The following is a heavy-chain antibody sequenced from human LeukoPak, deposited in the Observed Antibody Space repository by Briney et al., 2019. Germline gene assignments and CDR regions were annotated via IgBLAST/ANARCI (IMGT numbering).Heavy chain of an antibody. CDR1: GGSISSYY. D-gene: IGHD3-16*01. J-gene: IGHJ4*02. Sequence: SETLSLTCTVSGGSISSYYWSWIRQPPGKGLEWIGYIYYSGSTNYNPSLKSRVTISVDTSKNQFSLKLSSVTAADTAVYYCARFGDYVWGSYDYWGQGTLVTVSS. CDR3: ARFGDYVWGSYDY. CDR2: IYYSGST. V-gene: IGHV4-59*08.